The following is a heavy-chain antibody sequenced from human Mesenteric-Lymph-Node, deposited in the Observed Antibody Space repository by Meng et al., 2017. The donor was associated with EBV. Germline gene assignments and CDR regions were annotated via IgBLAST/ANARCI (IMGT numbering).Heavy chain of an antibody. V-gene: IGHV4-39*07. CDR1: GGSISSSTYY. J-gene: IGHJ5*02. D-gene: IGHD6-19*01. CDR2: IYYSGST. CDR3: ARNGIAVAVHNWFDP. Sequence: QLRLQEAGPGMVKPSEPLSLPCTVSGGSISSSTYYWGWIRQPPGKGLEWIGSIYYSGSTYYNPSLKSRVTISVDTSKNQFSLKLNSVTAADTAVYYCARNGIAVAVHNWFDPWGQGTLVTVSS.